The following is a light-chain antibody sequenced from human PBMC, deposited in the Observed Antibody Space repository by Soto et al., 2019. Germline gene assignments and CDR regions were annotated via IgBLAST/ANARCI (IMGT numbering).Light chain of an antibody. V-gene: IGKV4-1*01. J-gene: IGKJ1*01. CDR1: QSVLYSSNNKNY. CDR3: QQYYSTPPT. CDR2: WTS. Sequence: DIVMTQSPDSLAVSLGERATINCKSSQSVLYSSNNKNYLAWYQQKPGQPPKLLIYWTSTRESGVPDRFSGSGSGTDFTRTISSQQAEDVAVYYCQQYYSTPPTFGQGTKVEIK.